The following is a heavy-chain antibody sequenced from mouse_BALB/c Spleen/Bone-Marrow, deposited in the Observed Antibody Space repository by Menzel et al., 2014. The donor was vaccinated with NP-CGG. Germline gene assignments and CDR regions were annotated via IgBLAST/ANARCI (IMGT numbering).Heavy chain of an antibody. CDR1: GYTFTSYW. J-gene: IGHJ3*01. D-gene: IGHD1-1*02. V-gene: IGHV1S81*02. Sequence: VQLQQSGAELVKPGASVKLSCKASGYTFTSYWMHWVKQRPGQGLEWIGEINPSNGRTNYNEKFKSKATVTVDKSSSTAYMQLSRRRSVDSAVYYCARDYGDAAGFAWVFYWGQGTLVTVSA. CDR2: INPSNGRT. CDR3: ARDYGDAAGFAWVFY.